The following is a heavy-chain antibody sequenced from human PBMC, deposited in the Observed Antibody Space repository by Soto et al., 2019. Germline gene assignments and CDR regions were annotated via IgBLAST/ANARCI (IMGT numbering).Heavy chain of an antibody. CDR2: TYYRSNWRH. CDR3: ARGVAGGGLDL. D-gene: IGHD6-19*01. V-gene: IGHV6-1*01. J-gene: IGHJ5*02. CDR1: GDSVSSNTAA. Sequence: PSQTLSLTCAISGDSVSSNTAAWNWIRSSPSRGLEWLGRTYYRSNWRHDYAVSVRSRITVNPDTSKNHFSLQLNSVTPDDTAVYYCARGVAGGGLDLWGQGTLVTVSS.